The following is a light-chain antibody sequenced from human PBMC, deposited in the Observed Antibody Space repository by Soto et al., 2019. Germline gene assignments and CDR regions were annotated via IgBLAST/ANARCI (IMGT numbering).Light chain of an antibody. CDR1: QSVSGW. J-gene: IGKJ1*01. Sequence: DIRVTQSPSTLSASVGDRVTITCRASQSVSGWLAWYQQKAGTAPKLLIYDASSLGSGIPSRFSGSGSGTEFTLTISSLQPDDFATYYCQQYNLYPETFGQGTKVDI. V-gene: IGKV1-5*01. CDR2: DAS. CDR3: QQYNLYPET.